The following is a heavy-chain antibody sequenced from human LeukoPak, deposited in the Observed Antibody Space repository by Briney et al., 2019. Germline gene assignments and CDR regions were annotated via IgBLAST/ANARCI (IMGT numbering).Heavy chain of an antibody. V-gene: IGHV4-4*08. CDR2: MHSSGRT. D-gene: IGHD5-18*01. Sequence: PSETLSLTCTVSGDSISGYYWSWIRQPPGKGLEWIGRMHSSGRTSYSPSLKSRVTISVDTSKNQFSLKLSSVTAADTAVYYCARGLRGYSYGYVPWELSYYMDVWGKGTTVTISS. CDR1: GDSISGYY. CDR3: ARGLRGYSYGYVPWELSYYMDV. J-gene: IGHJ6*03.